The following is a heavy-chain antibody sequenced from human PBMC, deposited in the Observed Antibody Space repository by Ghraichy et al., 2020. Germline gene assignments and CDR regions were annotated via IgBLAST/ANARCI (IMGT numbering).Heavy chain of an antibody. Sequence: SETLSLTCSVSGGSIRSFLWSWIRQPPGKGLEWIGYISDIGRTNYSPSLKSRVTISVDTSKNQFSLRLNSVTAADTAVYYCARVGQRLGEESFDHWGPGTLVTVSS. CDR3: ARVGQRLGEESFDH. D-gene: IGHD6-19*01. J-gene: IGHJ4*02. CDR1: GGSIRSFL. V-gene: IGHV4-59*01. CDR2: ISDIGRT.